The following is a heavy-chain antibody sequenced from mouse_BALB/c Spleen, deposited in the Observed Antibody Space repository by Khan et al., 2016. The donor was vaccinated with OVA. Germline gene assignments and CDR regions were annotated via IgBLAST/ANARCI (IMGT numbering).Heavy chain of an antibody. CDR1: GYSITSGYF. V-gene: IGHV3-6*02. CDR2: IRYDGNS. Sequence: EVQLQESGPGLVKPSQSLSLTCSVTGYSITSGYFWNWIRQFPGNKLEWMGYIRYDGNSNYNPSLKNRISITRDTSKNQFFLKLNSGTHEDPSRDYCARGGSSGPAWFAYWGQGTLVTGSA. J-gene: IGHJ3*01. CDR3: ARGGSSGPAWFAY. D-gene: IGHD3-1*01.